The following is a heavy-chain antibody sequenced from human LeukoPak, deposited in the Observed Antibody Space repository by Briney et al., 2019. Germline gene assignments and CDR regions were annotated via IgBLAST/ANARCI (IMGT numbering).Heavy chain of an antibody. CDR3: AKEPRYYYDSSGYYRFDY. D-gene: IGHD3-22*01. CDR2: ISGIGGTT. CDR1: GFTFSSYA. J-gene: IGHJ4*02. Sequence: PGGSLRLSCAASGFTFSSYAMSWVRQAPAQGLEWVSAISGIGGTTYYANPAKSVVTTSRDNSKNTLYLQMNRLRAEDTAVYYCAKEPRYYYDSSGYYRFDYWGQGTLVTVSS. V-gene: IGHV3-23*01.